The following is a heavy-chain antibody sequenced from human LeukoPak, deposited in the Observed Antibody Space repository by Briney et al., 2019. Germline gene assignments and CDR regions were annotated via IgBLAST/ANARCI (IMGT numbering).Heavy chain of an antibody. CDR1: GGSISSYY. J-gene: IGHJ4*02. CDR2: IYYSGST. D-gene: IGHD6-6*01. Sequence: SETLSLTCTVSGGSISSYYWSWIRQPPGKGLEWIGYIYYSGSTNYNPSLKSRVTISVDTSKNQFSLKLSSVTAADTAVYYCARHYSSSEHLDYWGQGTLVTVSS. V-gene: IGHV4-59*08. CDR3: ARHYSSSEHLDY.